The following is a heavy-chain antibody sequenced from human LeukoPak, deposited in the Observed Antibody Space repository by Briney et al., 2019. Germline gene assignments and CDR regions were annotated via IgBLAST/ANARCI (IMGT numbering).Heavy chain of an antibody. CDR1: GFTFSNYA. J-gene: IGHJ4*02. CDR2: ISGTGANT. D-gene: IGHD2-21*02. CDR3: ARAFEKYCGGDCSFDY. V-gene: IGHV3-23*01. Sequence: GGSLRLSCAVSGFTFSNYAMSWVRQAPGRGPEWVSAISGTGANTFYADSVKGRFTISRDNSKNTLYLQMNSLRAEDTAVYYCARAFEKYCGGDCSFDYWGQGTLVTVSS.